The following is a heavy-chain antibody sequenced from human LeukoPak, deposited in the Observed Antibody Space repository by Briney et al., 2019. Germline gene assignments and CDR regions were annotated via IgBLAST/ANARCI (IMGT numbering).Heavy chain of an antibody. CDR2: LYSGGNT. CDR1: GFTFSSYG. Sequence: PGGSLRLSCAASGFTFSSYGMHWVRQAPGKGLEWVSVLYSGGNTDYVDSVKGRFAISRDYSTNTVFLQMNSLRAEDTAVYYCAKESGFGELFPYAFDFWGQGTVVTVSS. CDR3: AKESGFGELFPYAFDF. V-gene: IGHV3-NL1*01. J-gene: IGHJ3*01. D-gene: IGHD3-10*01.